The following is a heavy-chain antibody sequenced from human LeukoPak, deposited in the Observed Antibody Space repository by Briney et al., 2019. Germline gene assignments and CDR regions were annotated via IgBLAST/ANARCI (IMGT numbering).Heavy chain of an antibody. Sequence: PGGSLRLSCAASGFTFSSYWMSWVRQAPGKGLEWVANIKQDGSEKYYVDSVKGRFTISRDNAKNSLYLQMNSLRAEDTAVYYCARGLEGYSGYDYPDYFDYWGQGTLVTVSS. CDR3: ARGLEGYSGYDYPDYFDY. D-gene: IGHD5-12*01. V-gene: IGHV3-7*01. CDR1: GFTFSSYW. CDR2: IKQDGSEK. J-gene: IGHJ4*02.